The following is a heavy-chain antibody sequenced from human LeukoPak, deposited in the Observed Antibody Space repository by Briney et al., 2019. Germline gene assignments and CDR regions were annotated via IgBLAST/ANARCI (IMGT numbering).Heavy chain of an antibody. J-gene: IGHJ6*02. D-gene: IGHD6-19*01. V-gene: IGHV3-11*04. Sequence: GGSLRLSCAASGFTFSDYYMGWIRQAPGKGLECVSYITNSGTTIFYADSVKGRFTISRDNAKNSLNLQMNSLRAEDTAVYYCARDQGTGIAVAGPFSLGMDVWGQGTTVTVSS. CDR1: GFTFSDYY. CDR3: ARDQGTGIAVAGPFSLGMDV. CDR2: ITNSGTTI.